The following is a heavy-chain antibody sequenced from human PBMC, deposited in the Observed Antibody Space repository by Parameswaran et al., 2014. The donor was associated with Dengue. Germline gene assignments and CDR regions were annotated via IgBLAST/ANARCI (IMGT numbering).Heavy chain of an antibody. CDR3: ARGIAVAGYYFDY. J-gene: IGHJ4*02. Sequence: WVRQAPGQGLEWMGGIIPILGIANYAQKFQGRVTITADESTSTAYMELRSLRSDDTAVYYCARGIAVAGYYFDYWGQGTLVPSPQ. D-gene: IGHD6-19*01. V-gene: IGHV1-69*10. CDR2: IIPILGIA.